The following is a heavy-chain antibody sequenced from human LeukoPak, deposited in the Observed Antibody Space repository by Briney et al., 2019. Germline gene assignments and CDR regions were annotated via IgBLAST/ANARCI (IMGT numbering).Heavy chain of an antibody. CDR1: GGSIGRGGYD. D-gene: IGHD1-7*01. J-gene: IGHJ4*02. Sequence: PSQSLSPTCTVSGGSIGRGGYDWSWIREHPGKGLDWIGYIYYSGSTYSNPSLKSRVTISVDTSKNQFSLKLSAVTAADTAVYYCARGLKRHNWNYFLVEHYFDYWGQGTLVTVSS. V-gene: IGHV4-31*03. CDR3: ARGLKRHNWNYFLVEHYFDY. CDR2: IYYSGST.